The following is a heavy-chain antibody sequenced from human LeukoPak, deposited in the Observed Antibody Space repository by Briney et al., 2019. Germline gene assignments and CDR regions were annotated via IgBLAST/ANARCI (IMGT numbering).Heavy chain of an antibody. CDR3: ARDLRIAAAGTAIGY. V-gene: IGHV1-18*01. CDR1: GGTFSSYG. J-gene: IGHJ4*02. D-gene: IGHD6-13*01. CDR2: ISAYNGNT. Sequence: ASVKVSCKASGGTFSSYGISWVRQAPGQGLEWMGWISAYNGNTNYAQKLQGRVTMTTDTSTSTAYMELRSLRSDDTAVYYCARDLRIAAAGTAIGYWGQGTLVTVSS.